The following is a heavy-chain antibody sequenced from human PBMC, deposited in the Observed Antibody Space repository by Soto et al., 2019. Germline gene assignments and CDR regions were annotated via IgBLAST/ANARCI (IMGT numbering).Heavy chain of an antibody. J-gene: IGHJ4*02. CDR1: GFTVSSNS. CDR3: ARGADYLDY. V-gene: IGHV3-53*01. Sequence: EVQLVESGGGLVQPGGSLRLSCAASGFTVSSNSMTWVRQAPGKGLEWVSVIYYGGRTHYAASVKGRFTISRDNSKNPLYRQMHSMRVEDTAVYYCARGADYLDYWGQGALVTVSS. CDR2: IYYGGRT. D-gene: IGHD6-13*01.